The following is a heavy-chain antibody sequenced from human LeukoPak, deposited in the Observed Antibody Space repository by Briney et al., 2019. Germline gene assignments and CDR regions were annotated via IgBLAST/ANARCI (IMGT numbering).Heavy chain of an antibody. V-gene: IGHV4-30-2*01. Sequence: PSETLSLTCTVSGGSISSGGYYWSWIRQPPGKGLEWIGYIYHSGSTYYNPSLKSRVTISVDRSKNQFSLKLSSVTAADTAVYYCARGGPNPPFDYWGQGTLVTVSS. CDR3: ARGGPNPPFDY. CDR1: GGSISSGGYY. J-gene: IGHJ4*02. CDR2: IYHSGST.